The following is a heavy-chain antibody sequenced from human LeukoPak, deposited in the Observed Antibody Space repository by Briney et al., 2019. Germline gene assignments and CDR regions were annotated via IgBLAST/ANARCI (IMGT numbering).Heavy chain of an antibody. Sequence: PGESLKISCIGSRYSFTSYWIGWVRQMPGKGLEWMGIIYPGDSDTRYSPSFQGQVTISADKSISTAYLQWSSLKASDTAMYYCARFSLGNKGGDAFDIWGQGTMVTVSS. D-gene: IGHD1/OR15-1a*01. CDR1: RYSFTSYW. J-gene: IGHJ3*02. CDR3: ARFSLGNKGGDAFDI. CDR2: IYPGDSDT. V-gene: IGHV5-51*01.